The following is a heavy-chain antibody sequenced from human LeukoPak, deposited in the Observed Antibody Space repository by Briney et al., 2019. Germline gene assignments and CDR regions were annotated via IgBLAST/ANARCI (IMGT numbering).Heavy chain of an antibody. Sequence: KPSETLSLTCTVSGGSISSYYWSWIRQPPGKGLEWIGYIYYSGSTNYNPSLKSRVTISVDTSKNQFSLKLSSVTAADTAVYYCARHGSYYYGSGSSYDYWGQGTLVTVSS. V-gene: IGHV4-59*08. D-gene: IGHD3-10*01. J-gene: IGHJ4*02. CDR1: GGSISSYY. CDR3: ARHGSYYYGSGSSYDY. CDR2: IYYSGST.